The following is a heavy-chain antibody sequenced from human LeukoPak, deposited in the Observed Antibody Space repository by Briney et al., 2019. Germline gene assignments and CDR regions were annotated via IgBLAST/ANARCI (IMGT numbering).Heavy chain of an antibody. Sequence: GGSLRLSCATSGFTFSAYSMIWVRQTPGKGLECLSYITSSSDSIYYADSVRGRFTVSRDNAKNSLYLQMNSLRDEDTAVYYCARDPGYSRPSSYGYFDHWGQGTLATVSS. CDR2: ITSSSDSI. D-gene: IGHD1-26*01. V-gene: IGHV3-48*02. CDR1: GFTFSAYS. J-gene: IGHJ4*02. CDR3: ARDPGYSRPSSYGYFDH.